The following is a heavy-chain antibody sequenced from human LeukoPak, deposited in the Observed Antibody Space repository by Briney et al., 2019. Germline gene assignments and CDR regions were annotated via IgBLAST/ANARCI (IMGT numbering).Heavy chain of an antibody. Sequence: GGTLRLSCAASGFAFRSHGMKWVRQAPGKGLEWVSGIRGDGVTTYYADSLKGRFAVSRDNAKSSLYLQMNSLTVEDTAVYYCARDGSYYGQYYFDYWGQGILVTVSS. J-gene: IGHJ4*02. V-gene: IGHV3-21*06. CDR2: IRGDGVTT. D-gene: IGHD1-26*01. CDR3: ARDGSYYGQYYFDY. CDR1: GFAFRSHG.